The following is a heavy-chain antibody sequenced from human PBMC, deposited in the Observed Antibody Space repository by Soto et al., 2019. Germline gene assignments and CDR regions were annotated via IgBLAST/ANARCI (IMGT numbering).Heavy chain of an antibody. CDR2: INSDGCST. J-gene: IGHJ4*02. Sequence: EVQLVESGGGLVQPGGSLRLSCAASGFTFSSSWMHWVRQAPGKGLVWVSRINSDGCSTSDADAVPGRFTISRDNDKNTLYLQMNRLRAEDTAVYYCVRTSLVVAAATREDYWGQGTLVTVSS. CDR3: VRTSLVVAAATREDY. V-gene: IGHV3-74*01. D-gene: IGHD2-15*01. CDR1: GFTFSSSW.